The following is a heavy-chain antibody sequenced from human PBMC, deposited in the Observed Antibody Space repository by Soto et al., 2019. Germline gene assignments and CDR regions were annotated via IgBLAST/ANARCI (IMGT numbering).Heavy chain of an antibody. CDR3: ARLYGADYYYDDGMDV. CDR2: IYYSGST. Sequence: QVQLQESGPGLVKPSQTLSLTCTVSGGSISSGDYYWSWIRQPPGKGLEWIGYIYYSGSTYYNPSLKSRVTITVDTSKNQFSLKLSSVTAADTAVYYCARLYGADYYYDDGMDVWGQGTTVTVSS. J-gene: IGHJ6*02. D-gene: IGHD4-17*01. V-gene: IGHV4-30-4*01. CDR1: GGSISSGDYY.